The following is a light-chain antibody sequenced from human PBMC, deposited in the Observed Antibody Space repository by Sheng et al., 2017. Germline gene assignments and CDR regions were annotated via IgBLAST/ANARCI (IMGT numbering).Light chain of an antibody. Sequence: IQMTQSPSSLSASVGDRVTITCRTSQNINNYLNWYQQRPGAAPKLLIYAASSLHDGVPSRFSGSGSGTDFTLTISSLQPEDFATYYCQQSHTTPRTFGQGTKLESK. V-gene: IGKV1-39*01. J-gene: IGKJ2*02. CDR2: AAS. CDR3: QQSHTTPRT. CDR1: QNINNY.